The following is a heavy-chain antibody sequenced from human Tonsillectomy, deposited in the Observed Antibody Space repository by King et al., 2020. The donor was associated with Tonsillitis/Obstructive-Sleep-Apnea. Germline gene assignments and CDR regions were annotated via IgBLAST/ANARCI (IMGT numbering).Heavy chain of an antibody. Sequence: QLVQSGGGLVKPGGSLRLSFAASGFTFSNAWMSWVLQAPGKGLEWGGRIKSKTDGGTADYAEPLKGRLTISRDVSKNTLYLQMNSLKTEDTAVYYCTTLSGCTSLSYYMDVWGKGTTVTVSS. V-gene: IGHV3-15*01. CDR1: GFTFSNAW. D-gene: IGHD3-3*01. J-gene: IGHJ6*03. CDR3: TTLSGCTSLSYYMDV. CDR2: IKSKTDGGTA.